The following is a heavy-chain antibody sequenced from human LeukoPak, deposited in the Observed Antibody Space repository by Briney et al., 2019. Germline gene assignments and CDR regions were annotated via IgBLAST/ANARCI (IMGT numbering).Heavy chain of an antibody. CDR3: ARGDVYYFDY. V-gene: IGHV4-31*03. CDR1: GGSISSSGYY. Sequence: SETLSLTCTVSGGSISSSGYYWSWIRQLPGKGLEWIGYIYYSGTTYYNPSLKSRVTISVDTSKNQFSLNLTSLTAADTAVYYCARGDVYYFDYWGQGTPVTVSS. CDR2: IYYSGTT. J-gene: IGHJ4*02.